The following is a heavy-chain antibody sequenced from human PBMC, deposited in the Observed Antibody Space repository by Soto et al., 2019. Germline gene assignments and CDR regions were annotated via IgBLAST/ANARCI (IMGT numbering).Heavy chain of an antibody. CDR1: GFTFSSYA. V-gene: IGHV3-30-3*01. CDR3: ATKCGGEAYFDY. Sequence: GGSLRLSCAASGFTFSSYAMHWVRQAPGKGLEWVALISYDGSNKYYADSVKGRFTISRDNSKNTLYLQMNSLRAEDTAVFYCATKCGGEAYFDYWGQGTLVTVSS. J-gene: IGHJ4*02. CDR2: ISYDGSNK. D-gene: IGHD2-15*01.